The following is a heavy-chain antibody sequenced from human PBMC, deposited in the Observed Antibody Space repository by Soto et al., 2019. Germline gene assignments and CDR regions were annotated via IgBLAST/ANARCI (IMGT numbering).Heavy chain of an antibody. V-gene: IGHV3-48*02. Sequence: EVQLVESGGGLVQPGGSLRLSCAASGFTFSTYSMNWFRQAQGKGLEWVSYISTSSHSIYYADSVKGRFTISRDNAKNSLYLQMNNLRDEDTAVYYCARDLAWSFDYWGQGTLVTVSS. D-gene: IGHD2-15*01. CDR3: ARDLAWSFDY. CDR2: ISTSSHSI. J-gene: IGHJ4*02. CDR1: GFTFSTYS.